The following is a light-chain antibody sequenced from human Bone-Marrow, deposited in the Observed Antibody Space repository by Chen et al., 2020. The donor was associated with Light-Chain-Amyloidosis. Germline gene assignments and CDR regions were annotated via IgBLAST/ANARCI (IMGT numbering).Light chain of an antibody. V-gene: IGLV2-14*01. CDR3: RSYTITNALI. CDR1: SSDVCGDNH. Sequence: QSALTQPASVSGSPGQSITISCTGTSSDVCGDNHVSWYQQHPDTAPKLMIYEVPNRPSWVPHRFSGHKSDNTAALPISGLQTEDEADYFCRSYTITNALIVGSGTRVTV. CDR2: EVP. J-gene: IGLJ1*01.